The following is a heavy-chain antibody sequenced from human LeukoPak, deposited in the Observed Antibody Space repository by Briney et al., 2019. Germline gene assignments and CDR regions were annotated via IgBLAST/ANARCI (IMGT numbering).Heavy chain of an antibody. D-gene: IGHD6-19*01. CDR1: GYTFTHYY. CDR2: INPNSGGT. Sequence: ASVKVSCKASGYTFTHYYMHWVRQAPGQGLEWMGWINPNSGGTNYARNFQGRVTMTRATSIRTAYMEQSRLRSDDTAVYYCARNVRSSSGSWEENWFDPWGQGTLVTVSS. J-gene: IGHJ5*02. V-gene: IGHV1-2*02. CDR3: ARNVRSSSGSWEENWFDP.